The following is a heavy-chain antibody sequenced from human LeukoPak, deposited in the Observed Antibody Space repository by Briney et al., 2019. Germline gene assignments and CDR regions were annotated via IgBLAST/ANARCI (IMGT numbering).Heavy chain of an antibody. CDR3: ARRYCSSTSCYRAAYYFDY. CDR1: GGSFSGYY. J-gene: IGHJ4*02. D-gene: IGHD2-2*01. V-gene: IGHV4-34*01. Sequence: KPSETLSLTCAVYGGSFSGYYWSWIRQPPGKGLEWIGEINHSGSTNYNPSLKSRVTISVDTSKNQFSLKLSSVTAADTAVYYCARRYCSSTSCYRAAYYFDYWGQGTLVTVSS. CDR2: INHSGST.